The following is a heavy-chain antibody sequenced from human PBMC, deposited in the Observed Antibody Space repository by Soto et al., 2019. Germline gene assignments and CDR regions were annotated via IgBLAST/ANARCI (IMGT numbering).Heavy chain of an antibody. CDR2: IIPIFGTA. CDR3: ARGRLAVDMGSYGMDV. V-gene: IGHV1-69*01. Sequence: QVQLVQSGAEVKKPGSSVKVSCKASGGTFSSYAISWVRQAPGQGLEWMGGIIPIFGTANYAQKFQGRVTITADESTSTAYMELSSLRSEDTAVYYCARGRLAVDMGSYGMDVWGQGSTVTVSS. D-gene: IGHD5-12*01. CDR1: GGTFSSYA. J-gene: IGHJ6*02.